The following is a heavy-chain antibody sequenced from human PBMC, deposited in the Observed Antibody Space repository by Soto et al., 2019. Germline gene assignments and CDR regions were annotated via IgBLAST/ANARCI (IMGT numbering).Heavy chain of an antibody. CDR3: AKNLPRTGRFDY. CDR1: GASITSTTYF. J-gene: IGHJ4*02. Sequence: QLQLHELGPGLVKPSETLSLTCSLSGASITSTTYFWAWIRQPPGKGLEWVGSIYYGGKTHYNPSLKSRTTISVDRSRNQFSLQVSSVTAADTAVYYCAKNLPRTGRFDYWGQGTVVTVSS. V-gene: IGHV4-39*01. CDR2: IYYGGKT.